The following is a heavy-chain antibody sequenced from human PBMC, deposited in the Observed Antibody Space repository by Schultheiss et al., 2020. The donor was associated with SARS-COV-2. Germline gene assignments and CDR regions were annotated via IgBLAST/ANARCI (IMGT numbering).Heavy chain of an antibody. Sequence: SETLSLTCTVSGVSVNSGSFYWSWIRQPPGKGLEWIGYIYYSGSTNYNPSLKSRVTISVDTSKNQFSLKLSSVTAADTAVYYCARDYYGMDVWGQGTTVTVSS. CDR2: IYYSGST. CDR1: GVSVNSGSFY. V-gene: IGHV4-61*01. CDR3: ARDYYGMDV. J-gene: IGHJ6*02.